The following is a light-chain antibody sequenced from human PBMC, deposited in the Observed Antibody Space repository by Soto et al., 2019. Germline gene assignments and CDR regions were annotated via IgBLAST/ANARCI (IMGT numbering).Light chain of an antibody. CDR2: GAS. Sequence: ENVLAQSPGTLFFSPGEKSTLSCRARQSVSSSYLAWYQQKPGQAPRLLIYGASSRATGIPDRFSGSGSGTDFTLTISRLEPEDFAVYYCQQYGSSPWTFGHGTKVDIK. CDR3: QQYGSSPWT. J-gene: IGKJ1*01. V-gene: IGKV3-20*01. CDR1: QSVSSSY.